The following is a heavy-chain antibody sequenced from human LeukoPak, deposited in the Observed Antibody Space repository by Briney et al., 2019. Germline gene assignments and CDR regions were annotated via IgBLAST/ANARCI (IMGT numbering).Heavy chain of an antibody. CDR1: GGTFSSYA. V-gene: IGHV1-69*13. D-gene: IGHD5-24*01. CDR3: ARSESWLQLSYYYYMDV. Sequence: SVKVSCKASGGTFSSYAISWVRQAPGQGLEWMGGIIPIFGTANYAQKFQGRVTITADESTSTAYMELSSLRSEDTAVYYCARSESWLQLSYYYYMDVWGKGTTVTISS. CDR2: IIPIFGTA. J-gene: IGHJ6*03.